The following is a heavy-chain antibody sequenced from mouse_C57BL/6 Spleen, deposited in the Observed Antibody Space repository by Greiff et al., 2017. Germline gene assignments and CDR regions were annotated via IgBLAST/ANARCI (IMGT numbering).Heavy chain of an antibody. Sequence: VQLQQPGAELVKPGASVKMSCKASGYTFTSYWITWVKQRPGQGLEWIGWIDPENGDTEYASKFQGKATITADTSSNTAYLQLSSLTSEDTAVYYCTTWSGAMDYWGQGTSVTVSS. CDR3: TTWSGAMDY. J-gene: IGHJ4*01. CDR1: GYTFTSYW. D-gene: IGHD3-2*02. CDR2: IDPENGDT. V-gene: IGHV14-4*01.